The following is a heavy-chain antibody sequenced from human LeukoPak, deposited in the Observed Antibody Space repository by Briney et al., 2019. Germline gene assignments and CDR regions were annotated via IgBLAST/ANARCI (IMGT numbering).Heavy chain of an antibody. J-gene: IGHJ5*02. D-gene: IGHD1-7*01. CDR3: ARDETGTTPYNWFDP. V-gene: IGHV4-38-2*02. Sequence: SETQSLTCAVSGYSISSGYYWGWIRQPPGKGLDAIGSIYHSGSTYYNPSLKRRVTISVDTSKNQFSLKLSSVTAADTAVYYCARDETGTTPYNWFDPWGQGTLVTVSS. CDR2: IYHSGST. CDR1: GYSISSGYY.